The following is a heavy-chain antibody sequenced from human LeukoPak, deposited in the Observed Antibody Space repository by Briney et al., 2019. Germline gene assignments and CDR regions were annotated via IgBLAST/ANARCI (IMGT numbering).Heavy chain of an antibody. Sequence: SETLSLTCTLSGGPISTYYWSCTREPPEEGLEGIGYIYYTGSTNYTPSLTSRVTISVDTSKNQFCLKLSSVTAADTAVYYCVRGGRDVVLYWGQGTLVTVSS. CDR3: VRGGRDVVLY. CDR1: GGPISTYY. D-gene: IGHD2-8*01. CDR2: IYYTGST. J-gene: IGHJ4*02. V-gene: IGHV4-59*08.